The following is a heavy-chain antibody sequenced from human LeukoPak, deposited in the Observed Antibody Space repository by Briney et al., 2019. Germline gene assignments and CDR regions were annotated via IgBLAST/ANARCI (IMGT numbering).Heavy chain of an antibody. CDR1: GGSISSYY. Sequence: SETLSLTCTVSGGSISSYYWSWIRQPPGKGLEWIGYIYYSGSTNYNPSLKSRVTISVDTSKNQFSLKLSSVTAADTAVYYCARRYYYDSSGYYYFDYWGQGTLVTVSS. CDR2: IYYSGST. V-gene: IGHV4-59*08. D-gene: IGHD3-22*01. J-gene: IGHJ4*02. CDR3: ARRYYYDSSGYYYFDY.